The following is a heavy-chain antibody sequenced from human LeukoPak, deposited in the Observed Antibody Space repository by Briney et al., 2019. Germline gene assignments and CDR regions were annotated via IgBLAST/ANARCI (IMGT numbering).Heavy chain of an antibody. J-gene: IGHJ4*02. CDR1: GFTFSSYW. V-gene: IGHV3-74*01. CDR2: INSDGSST. Sequence: TGGSLRLSCAASGFTFSSYWMHWVRQAPGKGLVWVSCINSDGSSTSYADSVKGRFTISRDNAKNTLYLQMNSLRAEDTAVYYCAREGYDIVFDYWGQGTLVTVSS. CDR3: AREGYDIVFDY. D-gene: IGHD2-15*01.